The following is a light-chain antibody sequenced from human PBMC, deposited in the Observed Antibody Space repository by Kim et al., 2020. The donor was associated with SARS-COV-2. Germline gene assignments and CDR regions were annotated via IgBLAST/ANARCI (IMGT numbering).Light chain of an antibody. J-gene: IGKJ4*01. CDR2: DAS. V-gene: IGKV3-11*01. Sequence: FPPEERATLSCRASQSVTSYLAWYHQKPGQAPRLLIYDASTRATGIPARFSGSGSGTDFTLTISSLEPEDFAVYYCQQRSNWLLTFGGGTKVEIK. CDR3: QQRSNWLLT. CDR1: QSVTSY.